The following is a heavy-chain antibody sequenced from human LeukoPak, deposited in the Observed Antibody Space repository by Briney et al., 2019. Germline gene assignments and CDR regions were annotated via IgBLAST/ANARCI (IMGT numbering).Heavy chain of an antibody. V-gene: IGHV3-23*01. Sequence: GGSLRLSCVVSGFNFGESVMTWVRQSPGKGLEWVSSIRSDGVGTYYGDSVKGRFTISRDTSRNTLYLQMQRLTVNDTAVYYCAKDRDTGIGAYSWGYFDYWGQGTLVTVSS. CDR3: AKDRDTGIGAYSWGYFDY. CDR2: IRSDGVGT. CDR1: GFNFGESV. J-gene: IGHJ4*02. D-gene: IGHD5-18*01.